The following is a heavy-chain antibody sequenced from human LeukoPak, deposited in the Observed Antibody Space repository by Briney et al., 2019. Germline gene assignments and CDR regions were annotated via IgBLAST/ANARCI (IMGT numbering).Heavy chain of an antibody. CDR2: INPSGGST. J-gene: IGHJ4*02. D-gene: IGHD1-7*01. CDR3: ARGPGGGTTFLGDY. Sequence: PAASVKVSCKASGYTFTSYDINWVRQATGQGLEWMGIINPSGGSTSYAQKFQGRVTMTRDTSTSTVYMELSSLRSEDTAVYYCARGPGGGTTFLGDYWGQGTLVTVSS. V-gene: IGHV1-46*01. CDR1: GYTFTSYD.